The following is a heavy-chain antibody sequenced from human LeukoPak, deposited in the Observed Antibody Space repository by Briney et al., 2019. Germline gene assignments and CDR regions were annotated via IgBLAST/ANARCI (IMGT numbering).Heavy chain of an antibody. J-gene: IGHJ6*02. CDR3: ARDFEGYTYGPGNYYYAMAV. D-gene: IGHD5-18*01. V-gene: IGHV3-74*01. CDR2: INSDGSST. Sequence: GGSLRLSCAASGFTFSSYWMHWVRQAPGKGLVWVSRINSDGSSTSYADSAKGRFTISRDSSKNSLYLQMNSLRAEDAAVYYCARDFEGYTYGPGNYYYAMAVWGQGTTVTVSS. CDR1: GFTFSSYW.